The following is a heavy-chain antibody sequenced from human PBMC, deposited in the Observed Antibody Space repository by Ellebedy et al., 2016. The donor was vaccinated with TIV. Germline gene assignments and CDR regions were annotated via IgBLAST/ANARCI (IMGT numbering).Heavy chain of an antibody. Sequence: GESLKISCAGSGFTFSSYSMNWVRQAPGKGLEWVAYISRSTTTIYYADSVRGRFTISRNNAKNSLYLQMNSLRAKDTAVYNCARDPVDTSMVKIYFDYWGQGTLVSVSS. CDR3: ARDPVDTSMVKIYFDY. J-gene: IGHJ4*02. CDR2: ISRSTTTI. V-gene: IGHV3-48*01. D-gene: IGHD5-18*01. CDR1: GFTFSSYS.